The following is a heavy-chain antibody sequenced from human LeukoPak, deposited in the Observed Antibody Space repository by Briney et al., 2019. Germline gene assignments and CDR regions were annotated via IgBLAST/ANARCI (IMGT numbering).Heavy chain of an antibody. D-gene: IGHD3-22*01. CDR2: IIPILGIA. Sequence: SVKVSCKASGGTFSSYAISWVRQAPGQGLEWMGRIIPILGIANYAQKFQGRVTITADKSTSTAYMELSSLRSEDTAVYYCARDGRYDSSDPWGLGTLVTVSS. J-gene: IGHJ5*02. CDR3: ARDGRYDSSDP. V-gene: IGHV1-69*04. CDR1: GGTFSSYA.